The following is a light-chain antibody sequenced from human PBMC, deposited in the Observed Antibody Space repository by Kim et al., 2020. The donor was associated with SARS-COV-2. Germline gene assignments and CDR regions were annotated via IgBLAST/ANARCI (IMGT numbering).Light chain of an antibody. V-gene: IGLV1-44*01. J-gene: IGLJ2*01. CDR1: SPTIGTLI. CDR2: RDD. Sequence: GRRVTISSSGRSPTIGTLIVNGYQHVPRAAPKLLVYRDDQRPSGVSVRFSVSKSGASASLAISGLQSEDEADYYCEALDDSLNGPVFGGGTKLTVL. CDR3: EALDDSLNGPV.